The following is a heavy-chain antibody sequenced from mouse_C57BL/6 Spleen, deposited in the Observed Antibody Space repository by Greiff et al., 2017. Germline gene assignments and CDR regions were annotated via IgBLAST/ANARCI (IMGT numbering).Heavy chain of an antibody. Sequence: QVQLQQSGAELVRPGTSVKLSCKASGYTFTSYWMHWVKQRPGQGLEWIGVIDPSDSYTNYNQKFKGKATLTVDTSSSTAYMQLSSLTSEDSAVYYCAREGLRLFAYWGQGTLVTVSA. D-gene: IGHD2-4*01. CDR1: GYTFTSYW. CDR3: AREGLRLFAY. CDR2: IDPSDSYT. V-gene: IGHV1-59*01. J-gene: IGHJ3*01.